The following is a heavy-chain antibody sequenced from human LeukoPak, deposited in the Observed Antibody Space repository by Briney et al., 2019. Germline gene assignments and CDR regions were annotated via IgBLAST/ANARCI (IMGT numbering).Heavy chain of an antibody. V-gene: IGHV4-28*03. CDR1: GYSITSSSW. Sequence: PSETLSLTCAVSGYSITSSSWWGWIRQPPGKGLEWIGYIYHSGTTYYNPSLQSRVTMSVDTSKNQFSLKLSSVTAVDTAVYYCARVEPYDFWSGSSYYYGMDVWGQGTTVTVSS. J-gene: IGHJ6*02. CDR3: ARVEPYDFWSGSSYYYGMDV. CDR2: IYHSGTT. D-gene: IGHD3-3*01.